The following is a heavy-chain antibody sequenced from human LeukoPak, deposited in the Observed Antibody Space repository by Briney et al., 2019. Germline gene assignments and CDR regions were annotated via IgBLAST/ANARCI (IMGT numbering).Heavy chain of an antibody. J-gene: IGHJ3*02. CDR1: GGSISNYY. D-gene: IGHD2-2*01. V-gene: IGHV4-59*01. Sequence: PSETLSLTCSVSGGSISNYYWSWIRQSPGRGLEWIGYVYYSGITNYNPSLKSRVTMSVDTSKNQFSLKLSSVIAADTAVYCCARDLVPAAIRAFDIWGQGTMITVSS. CDR3: ARDLVPAAIRAFDI. CDR2: VYYSGIT.